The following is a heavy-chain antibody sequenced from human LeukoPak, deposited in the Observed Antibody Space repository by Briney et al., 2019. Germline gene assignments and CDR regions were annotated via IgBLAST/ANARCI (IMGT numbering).Heavy chain of an antibody. V-gene: IGHV4-30-4*01. CDR2: IYYSGST. J-gene: IGHJ4*02. D-gene: IGHD2-2*01. CDR3: ASHYCSSTSCYADY. CDR1: GGSISSGDYY. Sequence: SETLSLTCTVSGGSISSGDYYWRWIRQPPGKGLEWIGYIYYSGSTYYNPSLKSRVTISVDTSKNQFSLKLSSVTAADTAVYYCASHYCSSTSCYADYWGQGTLVTVSS.